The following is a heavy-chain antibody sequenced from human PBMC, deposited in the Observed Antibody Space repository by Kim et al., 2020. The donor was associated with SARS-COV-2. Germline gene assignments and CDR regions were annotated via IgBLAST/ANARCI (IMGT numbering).Heavy chain of an antibody. J-gene: IGHJ6*02. CDR3: ARAPIVGFTTRAPYYYGMDV. Sequence: GGSLRLSCATSGFSFDTYSMNWVRQAPGKGLEWVAYISSSPGTMFYADSVKGRFTISRDNAKNSLFLQMRSLRVEDTAVYYCARAPIVGFTTRAPYYYGMDVWGPGTTVLASS. D-gene: IGHD1-26*01. CDR2: ISSSPGTM. V-gene: IGHV3-48*01. CDR1: GFSFDTYS.